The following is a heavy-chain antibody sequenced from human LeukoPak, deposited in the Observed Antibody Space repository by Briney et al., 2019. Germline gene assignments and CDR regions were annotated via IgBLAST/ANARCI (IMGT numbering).Heavy chain of an antibody. CDR3: ARVDIAARVPDY. Sequence: EASVKVSCKASGYTFTGYYMHWVRQAPGQGLEWMGWINPNSGGTNYAQKFQGRVTMTRDTSISTAYMELSRLRSDDTAVYYCARVDIAARVPDYWGQGTLVTVSS. V-gene: IGHV1-2*02. J-gene: IGHJ4*02. D-gene: IGHD6-6*01. CDR1: GYTFTGYY. CDR2: INPNSGGT.